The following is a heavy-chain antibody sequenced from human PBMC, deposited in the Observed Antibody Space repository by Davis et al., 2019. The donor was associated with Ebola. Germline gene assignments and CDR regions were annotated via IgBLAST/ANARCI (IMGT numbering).Heavy chain of an antibody. CDR3: ARGGSSSLDN. J-gene: IGHJ4*02. CDR2: IWPDGNSK. Sequence: GESLKISCAASGFTFSSYGMHWVRQAPGKGLEWVAIIWPDGNSKYNEDSVKGRFTISRDNSKKSLYLQMNNLSADDTAVYYCARGGSSSLDNWGQGTLVTVSS. CDR1: GFTFSSYG. D-gene: IGHD6-6*01. V-gene: IGHV3-33*08.